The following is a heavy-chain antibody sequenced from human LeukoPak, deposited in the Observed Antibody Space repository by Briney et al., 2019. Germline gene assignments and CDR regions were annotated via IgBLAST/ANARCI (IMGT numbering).Heavy chain of an antibody. Sequence: SETLSLTCAVYGGSFSGYYWGWIRQPPGKGLEWIGNIYHSGSTYYNPPLKSRVTISVDTSKNQFSLKLSSVTAADTAVYYCARALYYYGSGSLGPGAFDIWGQGTMVTVSS. V-gene: IGHV4-34*01. CDR3: ARALYYYGSGSLGPGAFDI. CDR1: GGSFSGYY. D-gene: IGHD3-10*01. J-gene: IGHJ3*02. CDR2: IYHSGST.